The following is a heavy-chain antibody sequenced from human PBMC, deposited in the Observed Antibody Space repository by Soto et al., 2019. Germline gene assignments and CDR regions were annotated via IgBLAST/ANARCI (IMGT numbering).Heavy chain of an antibody. V-gene: IGHV3-73*01. D-gene: IGHD2-21*02. CDR2: IRSKANSYAT. CDR1: GFTFSGSA. J-gene: IGHJ6*02. CDR3: TRQGDAVSNYYYYGMDV. Sequence: GGSLRLSCAASGFTFSGSAMHWVRQASGKGLEWVGRIRSKANSYATAYAASVKGRFTISRDDSKNTANLQMNSLKTEDTAVYYCTRQGDAVSNYYYYGMDVWGQGTTVTVSS.